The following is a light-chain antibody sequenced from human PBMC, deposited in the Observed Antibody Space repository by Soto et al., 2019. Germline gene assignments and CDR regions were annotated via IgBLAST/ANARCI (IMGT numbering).Light chain of an antibody. CDR2: GAS. V-gene: IGKV3-20*01. Sequence: EVVFTQSPGTLSLSPGERATLSCRASQYIGSNLAWYQQKPGQAPRLLIYGASSRAIGIPDRFSGSGSGTDITLTISSLQPDDFATYYCQQYNSYLRTFGQGTKVDNK. CDR1: QYIGSN. CDR3: QQYNSYLRT. J-gene: IGKJ1*01.